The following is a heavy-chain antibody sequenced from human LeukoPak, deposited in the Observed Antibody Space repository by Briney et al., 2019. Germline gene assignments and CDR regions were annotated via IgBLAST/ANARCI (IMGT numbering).Heavy chain of an antibody. CDR1: GGSFSGYY. CDR3: ARGPTLYYYDSSGYRPEFDY. V-gene: IGHV4-34*01. J-gene: IGHJ4*02. D-gene: IGHD3-22*01. Sequence: SETLSLTCAVYGGSFSGYYWSWIRQPPGKGLEWIGEINHSGSTNYNPSLESRVTISVDTSKNQFSLKLSSVTAADTAVYYCARGPTLYYYDSSGYRPEFDYWGQGTLVTVSS. CDR2: INHSGST.